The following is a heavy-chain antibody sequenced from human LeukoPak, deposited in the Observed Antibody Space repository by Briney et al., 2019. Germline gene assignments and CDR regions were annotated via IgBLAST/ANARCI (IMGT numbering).Heavy chain of an antibody. Sequence: GASVKVSCKASGGTFSSYAISWVRQAPGQGLEWMGGIIPIFGTANYAQKFQGRVTITADKSTSTAYMELSSLRAEDTAVYYCASTVTRGRYYYYMDVWGKGTTVTVSS. D-gene: IGHD4-11*01. CDR3: ASTVTRGRYYYYMDV. J-gene: IGHJ6*03. V-gene: IGHV1-69*06. CDR1: GGTFSSYA. CDR2: IIPIFGTA.